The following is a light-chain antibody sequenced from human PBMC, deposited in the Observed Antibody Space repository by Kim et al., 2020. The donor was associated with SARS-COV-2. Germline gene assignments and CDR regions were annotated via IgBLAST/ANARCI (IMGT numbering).Light chain of an antibody. Sequence: EIVLTQSPGTLSLSPGERATLSCRASQSVSSSYLAWYQQKPGQAPRLLIYGASNRATGIPDRFSDSRSGTDFTLTISRLEPEDFAVYYCQQYGSSPYTFGQGTKLEI. V-gene: IGKV3-20*01. CDR1: QSVSSSY. CDR3: QQYGSSPYT. J-gene: IGKJ2*01. CDR2: GAS.